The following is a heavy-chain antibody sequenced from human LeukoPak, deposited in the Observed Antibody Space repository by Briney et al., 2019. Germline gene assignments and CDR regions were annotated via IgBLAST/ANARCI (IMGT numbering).Heavy chain of an antibody. J-gene: IGHJ4*02. CDR3: AKAAPTRWSYFDY. D-gene: IGHD4-23*01. CDR1: GFTFSNYY. CDR2: ISGSSNFA. Sequence: GGSLRLSCTASGFTFSNYYMNWVRQAPGKGLEWVSSISGSSNFAEYTDSVKGRFTISRDNSKNSLYLQMNSLRTEDTALYYCAKAAPTRWSYFDYWGQGTLVTVSS. V-gene: IGHV3-43*02.